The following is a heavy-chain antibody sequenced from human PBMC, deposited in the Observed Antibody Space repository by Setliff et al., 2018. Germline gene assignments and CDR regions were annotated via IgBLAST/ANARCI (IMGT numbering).Heavy chain of an antibody. J-gene: IGHJ3*01. CDR1: GFTFSTAW. Sequence: GGSLRLSCAASGFTFSTAWMNWVRQAPGKGLEWVGRIKGKNDGLATDYAAPVKGRFTIPRDDSKNTLYLQMNSLKTEDTAVYYCTTDPSPTFGGVIGAAFDFWGQGTMVTVSS. CDR2: IKGKNDGLAT. V-gene: IGHV3-15*07. D-gene: IGHD3-16*01. CDR3: TTDPSPTFGGVIGAAFDF.